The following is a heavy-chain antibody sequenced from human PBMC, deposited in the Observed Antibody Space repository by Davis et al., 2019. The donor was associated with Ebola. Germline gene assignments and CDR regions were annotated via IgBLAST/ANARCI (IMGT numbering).Heavy chain of an antibody. Sequence: GESLKISCKGSGYSFTSYWIGWVRQMPGKGLEWMGIIYPGDSDTRYSPSFQGQVTISADKSISTAYLQWSSLKASDTAMYYCARRRDFWSGHYYYYGMDVWGQGTTVTVSS. V-gene: IGHV5-51*01. J-gene: IGHJ6*02. CDR2: IYPGDSDT. CDR1: GYSFTSYW. D-gene: IGHD3-3*01. CDR3: ARRRDFWSGHYYYYGMDV.